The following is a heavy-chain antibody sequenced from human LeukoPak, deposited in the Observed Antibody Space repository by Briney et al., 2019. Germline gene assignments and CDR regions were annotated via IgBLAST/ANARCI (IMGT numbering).Heavy chain of an antibody. D-gene: IGHD6-6*01. J-gene: IGHJ6*03. CDR3: ARRNIAARKLYYYMDV. CDR1: GGSISSHY. Sequence: NTSETLSLTCTVSGGSISSHYWSWIRQPPGTGLEWIGYIYYSGSTNYNPSLKSRVTISVDTSKNQFSLKLSSVTAADTAVYYCARRNIAARKLYYYMDVWGKGTTVTVSS. CDR2: IYYSGST. V-gene: IGHV4-59*11.